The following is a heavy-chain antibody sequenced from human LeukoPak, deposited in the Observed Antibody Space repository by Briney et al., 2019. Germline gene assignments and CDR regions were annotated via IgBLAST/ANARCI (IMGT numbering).Heavy chain of an antibody. V-gene: IGHV3-53*01. CDR2: IYSGEST. CDR3: ARASGIDYTDMPDY. Sequence: PGGSLRLSCAASGFSVSSSYMNWVRQAPGRGLEWVAVIYSGESTNYADSVKGRFTISRDSSKNTLYLQMYSLRAEDTAVYYCARASGIDYTDMPDYWGQGTLVTVSS. D-gene: IGHD1-26*01. J-gene: IGHJ4*02. CDR1: GFSVSSSY.